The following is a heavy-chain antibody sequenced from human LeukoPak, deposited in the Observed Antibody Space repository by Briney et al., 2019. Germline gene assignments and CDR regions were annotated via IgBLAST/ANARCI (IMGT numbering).Heavy chain of an antibody. J-gene: IGHJ4*02. CDR2: ISYSSSYI. V-gene: IGHV3-21*04. D-gene: IGHD5-12*01. CDR3: ARAGYSGYALGD. CDR1: GFTFSDYS. Sequence: GGSLRLSCAASGFTFSDYSVNWVRHAPGKGLEWVSSISYSSSYIYYVDSVKGRFTISRDNAKNSLYLQMHSLRAEDTAVYYCARAGYSGYALGDWGQGTLVTVSS.